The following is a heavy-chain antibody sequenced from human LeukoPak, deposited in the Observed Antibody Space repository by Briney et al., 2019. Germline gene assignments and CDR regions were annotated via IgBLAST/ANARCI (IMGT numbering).Heavy chain of an antibody. J-gene: IGHJ4*02. CDR2: IKNDGTVK. D-gene: IGHD5-18*01. CDR3: AKDSYSKRDY. Sequence: GSLSLSFAAAGFPFSYHWMTWVRPAPGKGLEWVANIKNDGTVKNYVDSVKGRFTISRDNAKNSLYLQMNSLRAEDTGVYYCAKDSYSKRDYWGQGVLVTVSS. V-gene: IGHV3-7*01. CDR1: GFPFSYHW.